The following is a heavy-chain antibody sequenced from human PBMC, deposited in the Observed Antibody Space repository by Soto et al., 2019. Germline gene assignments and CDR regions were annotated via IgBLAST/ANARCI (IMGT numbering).Heavy chain of an antibody. V-gene: IGHV3-48*01. J-gene: IGHJ6*03. D-gene: IGHD6-19*01. CDR1: GFTFSSYS. CDR2: ISSSSSTI. Sequence: GGSLRLSCAASGFTFSSYSMNWVRQAPGKGLEWVSYISSSSSTIYYADSVKGRFTISRDNAKNSLYLQMNSLRAEDTAVYYCARDGDSSGWYIGLYYYYYMDVWGKGTTVTVSS. CDR3: ARDGDSSGWYIGLYYYYYMDV.